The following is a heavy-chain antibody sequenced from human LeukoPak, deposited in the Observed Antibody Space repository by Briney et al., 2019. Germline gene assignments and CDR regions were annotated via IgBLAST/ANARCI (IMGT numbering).Heavy chain of an antibody. CDR3: AKDPTDFDSSGQTYFDY. D-gene: IGHD3-22*01. Sequence: GGSLRLSCAASGFTFSDYYMSWIRQALGKGLEWASYISSSGSTIYYADSVKGRFTVSRDNSKNTLYVHMKSLRAEDTAVYYCAKDPTDFDSSGQTYFDYWGQGSLVTVSS. CDR1: GFTFSDYY. CDR2: ISSSGSTI. J-gene: IGHJ4*02. V-gene: IGHV3-11*01.